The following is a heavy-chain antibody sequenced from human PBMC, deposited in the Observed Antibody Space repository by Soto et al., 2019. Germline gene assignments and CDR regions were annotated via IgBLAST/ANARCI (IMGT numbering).Heavy chain of an antibody. V-gene: IGHV4-61*01. J-gene: IGHJ6*02. CDR1: GGSVSSGSYY. D-gene: IGHD3-10*01. Sequence: SETLSLTCTVSGGSVSSGSYYWSWIRQPPGKGLEWIGYIYYSGSTNYNPSLKSRVTISVDTSKNQFSLKLSSVTAADTAVYYCARARVYRGYYYGMDVWGQGTTVTVSS. CDR2: IYYSGST. CDR3: ARARVYRGYYYGMDV.